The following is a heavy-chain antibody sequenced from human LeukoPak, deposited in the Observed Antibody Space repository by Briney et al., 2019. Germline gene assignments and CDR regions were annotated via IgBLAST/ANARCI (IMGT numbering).Heavy chain of an antibody. J-gene: IGHJ4*02. D-gene: IGHD3-22*01. CDR2: INSEGNSR. V-gene: IGHV3-74*01. CDR3: ARDLTMKVVVPGY. CDR1: GLTFSGYW. Sequence: GGSLRLSCAASGLTFSGYWLHWVRQAPGKGLVWVARINSEGNSRNYAETVKGRFTISRDNAKNTLYLQMNSLRAEDTAVYYCARDLTMKVVVPGYWGQGTLVTVSS.